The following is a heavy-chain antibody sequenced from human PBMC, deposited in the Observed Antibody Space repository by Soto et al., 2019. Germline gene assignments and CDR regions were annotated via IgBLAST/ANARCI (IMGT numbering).Heavy chain of an antibody. CDR2: MNPNSGNT. CDR1: GYTFTGYF. D-gene: IGHD2-2*01. Sequence: ASVKVSCKASGYTFTGYFINWVRQATGQGLEWMGWMNPNSGNTGYAQKFQGRVTMTRNTSISTAYMELSSLRSEDTAVYYCASTSVPPKTYYYYGMDVWGQGTTVTVSS. V-gene: IGHV1-8*02. CDR3: ASTSVPPKTYYYYGMDV. J-gene: IGHJ6*02.